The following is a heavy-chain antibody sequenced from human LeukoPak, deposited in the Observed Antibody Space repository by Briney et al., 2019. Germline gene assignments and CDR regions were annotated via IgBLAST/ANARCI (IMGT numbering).Heavy chain of an antibody. J-gene: IGHJ6*02. CDR1: GFTFSTYT. Sequence: GGSLRLSCAASGFTFSTYTMNWVRQAPGKGLEWVSSITHSSSYIYYADSVKGRFTISRDNAKNSLYLQMNSLRAEDTAVYYCAREGVYSSGYYFYPGMDIWGQGTTVTVSS. V-gene: IGHV3-21*01. CDR3: AREGVYSSGYYFYPGMDI. CDR2: ITHSSSYI. D-gene: IGHD6-19*01.